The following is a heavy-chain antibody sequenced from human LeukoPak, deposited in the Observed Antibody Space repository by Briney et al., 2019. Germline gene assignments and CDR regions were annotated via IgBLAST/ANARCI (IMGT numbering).Heavy chain of an antibody. J-gene: IGHJ4*02. Sequence: ASETLSLTCAVYGGPFSGYYWSWIRQPPGKGLEWIGEIYHSEKTNYNPSLKSRVTISVDKSKNQFSLKLSSVTAADTAVYYCARAHNWKYGTFDHWGQGTLVTVSS. D-gene: IGHD1-7*01. CDR1: GGPFSGYY. CDR3: ARAHNWKYGTFDH. CDR2: IYHSEKT. V-gene: IGHV4-34*01.